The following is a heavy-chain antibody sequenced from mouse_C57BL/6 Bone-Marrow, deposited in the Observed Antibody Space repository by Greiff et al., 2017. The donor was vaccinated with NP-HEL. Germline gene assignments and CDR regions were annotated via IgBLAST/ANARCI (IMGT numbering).Heavy chain of an antibody. CDR3: ASRAL. V-gene: IGHV1-59*01. D-gene: IGHD3-1*01. Sequence: QVQLQQPGAELVRPGTSVKLSCKASGYTFTSYWMHWVKQRPGQGLEWIGVIDPSDSYTNYNQKFKGKATLTVDTSSSTAYMQLSSLTSEDSAVYYCASRALWGQGTLVTVSA. J-gene: IGHJ3*01. CDR1: GYTFTSYW. CDR2: IDPSDSYT.